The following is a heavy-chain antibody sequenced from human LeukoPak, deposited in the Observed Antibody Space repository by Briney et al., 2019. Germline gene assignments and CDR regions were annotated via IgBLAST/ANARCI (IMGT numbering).Heavy chain of an antibody. Sequence: SQTLSLTCTVSGGSISRGGYYWRWIRQHPGKGLEWIGYIYYSGSTYYNPSLKSRVPISVDTSKNQFSLKLSSVTAADTAVYYCAAAGGGYCSGGSCYSPSFDLWGRGTLVTVSS. CDR2: IYYSGST. D-gene: IGHD2-15*01. CDR1: GGSISRGGYY. V-gene: IGHV4-31*03. J-gene: IGHJ2*01. CDR3: AAAGGGYCSGGSCYSPSFDL.